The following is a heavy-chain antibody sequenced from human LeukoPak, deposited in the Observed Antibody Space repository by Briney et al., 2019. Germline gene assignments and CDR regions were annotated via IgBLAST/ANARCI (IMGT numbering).Heavy chain of an antibody. V-gene: IGHV3-48*03. CDR2: IYSSWSNI. D-gene: IGHD2-21*01. J-gene: IGHJ4*02. Sequence: GGSLRLSCAASGFTFISYEMNWVRRAPGKGREWVSYIYSSWSNIYYAGSVKGRFTVSRDNAKNSLYLQMNSLRAEDTGIYYCARETINCGGDCYDYWGQGALVTVSS. CDR1: GFTFISYE. CDR3: ARETINCGGDCYDY.